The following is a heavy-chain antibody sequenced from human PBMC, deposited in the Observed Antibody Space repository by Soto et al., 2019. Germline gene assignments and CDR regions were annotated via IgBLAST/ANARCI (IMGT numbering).Heavy chain of an antibody. CDR3: AKDVWFGQLSPIDY. CDR1: GFTFASYA. Sequence: GSLRLSCAASGFTFASYAMSWVRQAPGKGLEWVSTISGSDGSTFYADSVKGRFTISRDSSKNTLYLQMNSLRAEDTAVYYCAKDVWFGQLSPIDYWGQGALVTVSS. J-gene: IGHJ4*02. D-gene: IGHD3-10*01. CDR2: ISGSDGST. V-gene: IGHV3-23*01.